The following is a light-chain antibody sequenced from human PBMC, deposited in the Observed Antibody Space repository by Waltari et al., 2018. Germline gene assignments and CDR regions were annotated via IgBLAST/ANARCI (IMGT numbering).Light chain of an antibody. V-gene: IGLV1-44*01. J-gene: IGLJ3*02. CDR3: AAWDDSLNGWV. CDR1: SSNIGSNR. CDR2: SSN. Sequence: QSVLTQPPSVSGTPGQRVTLSCSGTSSNIGSNRIHWFQQLPAMAPKLLIHSSNPRPSGVPDRFSGSKSGTSASLAISGLQSEDEGDYYCAAWDDSLNGWVFGGGTKLTVL.